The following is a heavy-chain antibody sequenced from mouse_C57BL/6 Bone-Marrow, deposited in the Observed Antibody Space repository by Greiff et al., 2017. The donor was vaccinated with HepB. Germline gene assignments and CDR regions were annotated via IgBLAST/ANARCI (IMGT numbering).Heavy chain of an antibody. D-gene: IGHD3-1*01. J-gene: IGHJ3*01. V-gene: IGHV1-53*01. CDR2: INPSNGGT. CDR3: ARTGLSRTSLWVAY. CDR1: GYTFTSYW. Sequence: QVHVKQPGTELVKPGASVKLSCKASGYTFTSYWMHWVKQRPGQGLEWIGNINPSNGGTNYNEKFKSKATLTVDKSTSTAYMQLSSLTSEDSAVYYCARTGLSRTSLWVAYWGQGTLVTVSA.